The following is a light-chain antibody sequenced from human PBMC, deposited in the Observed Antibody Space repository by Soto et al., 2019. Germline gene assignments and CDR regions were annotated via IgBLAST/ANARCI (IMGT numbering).Light chain of an antibody. CDR1: QGIRSD. Sequence: DIQMTQSPSSLSASVGDGVTIACRASQGIRSDLVWYQQQPGKAPKRLIYAASRLESGVPSRFSASGSGTEFTLTISSLQPEDFATYYCLQHKTFPWTLGQATKVDIK. V-gene: IGKV1-17*01. CDR2: AAS. CDR3: LQHKTFPWT. J-gene: IGKJ1*01.